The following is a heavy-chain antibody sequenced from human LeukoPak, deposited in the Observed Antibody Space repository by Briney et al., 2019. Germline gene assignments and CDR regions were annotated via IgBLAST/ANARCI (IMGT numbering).Heavy chain of an antibody. CDR2: ITSSSSTI. CDR1: GFIFSSYS. V-gene: IGHV3-48*02. J-gene: IGHJ3*02. Sequence: GGSLRLSCAASGFIFSSYSMNWVRQVPGKGLEWVSYITSSSSTIYYADSVKGRFTISRDNAQNSLYLQMNSLRDEDTAIYYCARDGMGGIKAFDIWGQGTMVTVSS. D-gene: IGHD3-10*01. CDR3: ARDGMGGIKAFDI.